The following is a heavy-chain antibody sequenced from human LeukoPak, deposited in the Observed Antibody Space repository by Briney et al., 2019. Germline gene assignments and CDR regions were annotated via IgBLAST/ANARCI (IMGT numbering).Heavy chain of an antibody. Sequence: ASVKVSCKPSGYTFIDHYLHWVRQAPGQGLESLGWIDPDTGDTHYPQKFQGRVTITRDTSSSTAYMELNRLRSDDTAVYYCARAGHNSNSGGYDFWGLGTLVTVSS. V-gene: IGHV1-2*02. CDR2: IDPDTGDT. CDR3: ARAGHNSNSGGYDF. CDR1: GYTFIDHY. J-gene: IGHJ4*02. D-gene: IGHD3-22*01.